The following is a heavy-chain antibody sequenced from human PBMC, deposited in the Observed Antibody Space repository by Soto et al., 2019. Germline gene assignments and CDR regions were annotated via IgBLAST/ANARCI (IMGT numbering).Heavy chain of an antibody. CDR2: ISTTGDST. CDR3: AHPRGYGVFDAVDI. J-gene: IGHJ3*02. D-gene: IGHD4-17*01. Sequence: GGSLRLSCAASGFMFSTYAMNWVRQAPGKGLEWVSAISTTGDSTYYAESVSGRFTISRDNSINTLYLQMTSLRPEDTAVYYCAHPRGYGVFDAVDIWGQGTLVTVSS. CDR1: GFMFSTYA. V-gene: IGHV3-23*01.